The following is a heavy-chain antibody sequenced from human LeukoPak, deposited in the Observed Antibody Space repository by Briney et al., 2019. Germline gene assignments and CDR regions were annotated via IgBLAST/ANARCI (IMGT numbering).Heavy chain of an antibody. J-gene: IGHJ4*02. CDR2: IYYSGST. CDR3: ASVRLSGSSSYGHYFDY. Sequence: SETLSLTCTVSGGSISSYYWSWIRQPPGKGLEWIGYIYYSGSTNYNPSLKSRVTISVDTSKNQCSLKLSSVTAADTAVYYCASVRLSGSSSYGHYFDYWGQGTLVTVSS. V-gene: IGHV4-59*12. D-gene: IGHD6-6*01. CDR1: GGSISSYY.